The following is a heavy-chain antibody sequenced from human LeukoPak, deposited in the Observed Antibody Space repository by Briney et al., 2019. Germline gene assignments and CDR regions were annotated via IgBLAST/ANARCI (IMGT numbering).Heavy chain of an antibody. V-gene: IGHV1-2*02. CDR3: ARGNSAEYFQH. Sequence: GASVKVSCKASGYTFTGDYIHWVRQAPGQGLEWMGCINPNSGGTNYAQKFQGRVTMTRDTSISTAYMELSRLRSDDTAVYYCARGNSAEYFQHWGQGTLVTVSS. CDR1: GYTFTGDY. J-gene: IGHJ1*01. CDR2: INPNSGGT.